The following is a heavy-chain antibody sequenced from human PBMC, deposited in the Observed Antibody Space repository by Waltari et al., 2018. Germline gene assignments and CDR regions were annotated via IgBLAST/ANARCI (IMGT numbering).Heavy chain of an antibody. CDR2: IKQDGSVK. D-gene: IGHD6-6*01. CDR3: ARIGYSSSSFEY. CDR1: GFTFSDYW. V-gene: IGHV3-7*01. Sequence: EVQLVESGGGLVQPGGSLRLSCATSGFTFSDYWMTWVRQAPGKGLEWVANIKQDGSVKYYVDSVKGRFTISRDNAKKLVYLQMNSLRGEDRAFYYCARIGYSSSSFEYWGQGTLVTVSS. J-gene: IGHJ4*02.